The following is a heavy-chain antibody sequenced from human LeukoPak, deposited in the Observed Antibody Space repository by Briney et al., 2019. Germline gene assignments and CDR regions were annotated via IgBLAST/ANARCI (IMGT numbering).Heavy chain of an antibody. V-gene: IGHV3-66*01. Sequence: GGTLRLSCAASGITFSSYGMSWVRQAPGKGLEWVSVIYSGGSTYYADSVKGRFTISRDNSKNTLYLQMNSLRAEDTAVYYCARRAFDAFDIWGQGTMVTVSS. CDR1: GITFSSYG. CDR3: ARRAFDAFDI. CDR2: IYSGGST. J-gene: IGHJ3*02.